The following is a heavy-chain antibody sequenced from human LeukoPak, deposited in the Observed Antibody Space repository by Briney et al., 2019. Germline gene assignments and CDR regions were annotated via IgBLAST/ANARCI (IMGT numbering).Heavy chain of an antibody. CDR3: ARSTGGSYGTGSTGSTPWNWFDP. Sequence: GGSLRLSCAASGFTFSSYSMNWVRQAPGKGLEWVSYISSSSSTIYYADSVKGRFTISRDNAKNSLYLQMNSLRAEDTAVYYCARSTGGSYGTGSTGSTPWNWFDPWGQGTLVTVSS. V-gene: IGHV3-48*01. CDR2: ISSSSSTI. D-gene: IGHD1-26*01. CDR1: GFTFSSYS. J-gene: IGHJ5*02.